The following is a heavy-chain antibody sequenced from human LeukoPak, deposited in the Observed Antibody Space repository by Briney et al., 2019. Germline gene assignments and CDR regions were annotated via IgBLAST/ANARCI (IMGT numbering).Heavy chain of an antibody. V-gene: IGHV3-48*01. CDR2: ISSSSSTI. CDR3: ARVVLTFFDY. D-gene: IGHD1-14*01. CDR1: GFTFSSYS. Sequence: GGSLRLSCAASGFTFSSYSMNWVRQAPGKGLEWVSYISSSSSTIYYADSVKGRFTISRDNAKNSLYLQMNSLRAEDTAVYYCARVVLTFFDYWGQGTLVTVSS. J-gene: IGHJ4*02.